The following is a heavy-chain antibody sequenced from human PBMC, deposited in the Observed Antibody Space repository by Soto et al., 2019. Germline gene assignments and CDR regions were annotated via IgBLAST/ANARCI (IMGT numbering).Heavy chain of an antibody. V-gene: IGHV1-18*01. Sequence: QVQLVQSKGEVKKPGASVKVSCKTSGYSFTTYGISWVRQAPGQGLEWMGWFSGYNGNTNYAQKLQGRVTMTTDTSTSTAYMELRSLRSDDTAVYYCAREGPAPYYYYGMDVWGQGSTVTVSS. CDR2: FSGYNGNT. CDR3: AREGPAPYYYYGMDV. CDR1: GYSFTTYG. J-gene: IGHJ6*02.